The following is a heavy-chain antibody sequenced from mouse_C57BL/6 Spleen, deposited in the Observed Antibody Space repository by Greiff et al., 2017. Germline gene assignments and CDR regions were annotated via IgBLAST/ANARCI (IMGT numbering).Heavy chain of an antibody. CDR3: ARRTGTFRDAMDY. Sequence: QVQLQQPGAELVKPGASVKLSCKASGYTFTSYWMHWVKQRPGRGLEWIGRIDPNSGGTKYNEKFKSKATLTVDKPTSTAYMQLSGLSSEDSAVYYGARRTGTFRDAMDYWGQGTSVTVSS. V-gene: IGHV1-72*01. CDR1: GYTFTSYW. D-gene: IGHD4-1*01. J-gene: IGHJ4*01. CDR2: IDPNSGGT.